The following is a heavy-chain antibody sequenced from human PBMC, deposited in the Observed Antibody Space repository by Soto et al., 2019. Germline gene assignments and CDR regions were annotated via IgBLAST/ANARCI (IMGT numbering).Heavy chain of an antibody. CDR2: IWFDGRSK. J-gene: IGHJ6*02. D-gene: IGHD3-3*01. CDR1: GFAFSSNG. V-gene: IGHV3-33*01. CDR3: ARDPSQEWPPASMDV. Sequence: GGSLRLSCAASGFAFSSNGMHWVRQAPGKGLKWVAVIWFDGRSKYYADSVKGRFTISRDNSKNTLYLQMNSLRAEDTAVYYCARDPSQEWPPASMDVWGQGTTVTVSS.